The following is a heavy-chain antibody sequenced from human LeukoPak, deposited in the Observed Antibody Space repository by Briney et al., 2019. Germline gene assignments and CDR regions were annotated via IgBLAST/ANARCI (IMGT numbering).Heavy chain of an antibody. CDR3: ARTLTVQYNWFDP. CDR1: GYSFSDYW. V-gene: IGHV5-51*01. Sequence: GESLKISCKGSGYSFSDYWIGWVRQMPGKGLEWMGITYPGDSDIRYSPSFQGQVTISADKSISTAYLQWSSLKASDTAMYYCARTLTVQYNWFDPWGQGTLVTVSS. J-gene: IGHJ5*02. D-gene: IGHD2-8*02. CDR2: TYPGDSDI.